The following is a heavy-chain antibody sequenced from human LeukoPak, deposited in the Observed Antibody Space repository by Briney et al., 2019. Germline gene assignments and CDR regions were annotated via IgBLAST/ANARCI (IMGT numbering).Heavy chain of an antibody. CDR3: ASTGYSSSRSAWFDP. V-gene: IGHV1-2*02. D-gene: IGHD6-13*01. CDR1: GYTFTGYY. J-gene: IGHJ5*02. Sequence: GASVKVSCKTSGYTFTGYYMHWVRQAPGQGLEWMGWINPNSGGTNYAQKFQGRVTMTRDTSISTAYMELSRLRSDDTAVYYCASTGYSSSRSAWFDPWGQGTLVTVSS. CDR2: INPNSGGT.